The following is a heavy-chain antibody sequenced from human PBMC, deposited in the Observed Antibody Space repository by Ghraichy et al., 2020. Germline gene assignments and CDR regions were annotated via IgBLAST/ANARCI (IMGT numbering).Heavy chain of an antibody. CDR1: GFTFSSYA. CDR2: ISGSGGST. V-gene: IGHV3-23*01. CDR3: AKGRFFGVVTGATIDY. J-gene: IGHJ4*02. Sequence: GESLNISCAASGFTFSSYAMSWVRQAPGKGLEWVSAISGSGGSTYYADSVKGRFTISRDNSKNTLYLQMNSLRAEDTAVYYCAKGRFFGVVTGATIDYWGQGTLVTVSS. D-gene: IGHD3-3*01.